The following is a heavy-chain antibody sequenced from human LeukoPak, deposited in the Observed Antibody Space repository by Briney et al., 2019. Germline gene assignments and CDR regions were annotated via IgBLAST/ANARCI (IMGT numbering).Heavy chain of an antibody. Sequence: ASVKVSCKASGYTFTGYYMHWVRQAPGQGLEWMGWINPNSGGTNYAQKFQSRVTMTRDTSISTAYMELSRMRSDDTAVYYCARDGNWNYDPYYYYYYMDVWGKGTTVTVSS. D-gene: IGHD1-7*01. CDR1: GYTFTGYY. CDR2: INPNSGGT. J-gene: IGHJ6*03. CDR3: ARDGNWNYDPYYYYYYMDV. V-gene: IGHV1-2*02.